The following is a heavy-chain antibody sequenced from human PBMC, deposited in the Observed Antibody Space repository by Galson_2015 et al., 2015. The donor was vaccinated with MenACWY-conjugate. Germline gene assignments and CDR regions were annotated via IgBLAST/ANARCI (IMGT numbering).Heavy chain of an antibody. CDR3: AKLYCIDGNCY. D-gene: IGHD2-15*01. CDR2: IIPVVGSA. CDR1: GGSLSSYA. Sequence: SVKVSCKASGGSLSSYAINWVRQAPGQGLEWMGRIIPVVGSANYAQRFQGRLTITADKSTGTAYMQLSSLRPEDTAVCYCAKLYCIDGNCYWGQGTLVTVSS. J-gene: IGHJ4*02. V-gene: IGHV1-69*04.